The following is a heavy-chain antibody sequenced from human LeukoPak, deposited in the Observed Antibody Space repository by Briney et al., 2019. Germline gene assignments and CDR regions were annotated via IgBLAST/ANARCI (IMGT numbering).Heavy chain of an antibody. Sequence: GGSLRLSCAATGVTFSSYEMNWVRQAPGKGLEWVSYISSSGTTMYYADSVKGRFTISRDDAKNSLYLQMNSLRAEDTAIYYCEGYDILTGPEAFDIWGQGTVVTVSS. CDR3: EGYDILTGPEAFDI. CDR2: ISSSGTTM. CDR1: GVTFSSYE. V-gene: IGHV3-48*03. J-gene: IGHJ3*02. D-gene: IGHD3-9*01.